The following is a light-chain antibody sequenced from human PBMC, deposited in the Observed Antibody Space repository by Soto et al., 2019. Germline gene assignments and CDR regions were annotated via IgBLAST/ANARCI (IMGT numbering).Light chain of an antibody. Sequence: QSALTQPASVSGSPGQSITISCTGTSSDVGSYNLVSWYQQHPGKAPKFMIYDVSNRPSGVSNRFSGSKSGNTASLTISGLQAEDEADYYCSSYISSSTYVFGTGTKVTVL. J-gene: IGLJ1*01. V-gene: IGLV2-14*02. CDR2: DVS. CDR3: SSYISSSTYV. CDR1: SSDVGSYNL.